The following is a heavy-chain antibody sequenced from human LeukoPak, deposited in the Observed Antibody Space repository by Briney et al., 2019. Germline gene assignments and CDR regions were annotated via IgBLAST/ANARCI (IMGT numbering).Heavy chain of an antibody. CDR2: ISYDGSNK. D-gene: IGHD1-14*01. CDR3: AREHKTGVDAFDI. CDR1: GFTFSSYA. Sequence: QPGGSLRLSCAASGFTFSSYAMHWVRQAPGKGLEWVAVISYDGSNKYYADSVKGRFTISRDNSKNTLYLQMNSLRAEDTAVYYCAREHKTGVDAFDIWGQGTMVTVSS. J-gene: IGHJ3*02. V-gene: IGHV3-30-3*01.